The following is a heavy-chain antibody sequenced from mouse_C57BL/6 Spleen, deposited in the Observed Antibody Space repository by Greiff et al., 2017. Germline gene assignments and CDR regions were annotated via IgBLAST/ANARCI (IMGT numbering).Heavy chain of an antibody. CDR2: FYLGSGST. J-gene: IGHJ1*03. Sequence: QVQLQQPGAELVKPGASVKMSCKASGYTFTSYWITWVKQRPGQGLEWIGDFYLGSGSTNYNEKFKSKATLTVDTSSSPSYMQLSSLTSEDSAVYYCANGNSDWYFDVWGTGTTVTVSS. V-gene: IGHV1-55*01. D-gene: IGHD2-1*01. CDR1: GYTFTSYW. CDR3: ANGNSDWYFDV.